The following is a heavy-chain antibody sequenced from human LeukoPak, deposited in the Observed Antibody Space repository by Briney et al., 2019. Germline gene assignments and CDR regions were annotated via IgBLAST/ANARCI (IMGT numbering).Heavy chain of an antibody. CDR1: GFTFSSYW. V-gene: IGHV3-7*01. CDR3: ARDPPVVAFDY. D-gene: IGHD2-2*01. J-gene: IGHJ4*02. CDR2: IKQDGSEK. Sequence: GGSLRLSCAASGFTFSSYWMSWVRQAPGKGLVWVANIKQDGSEKYYVDSVKGRFTISRDNAKNSLYLQMNSLRAEDMAVYYCARDPPVVAFDYWGQGTLVTVSS.